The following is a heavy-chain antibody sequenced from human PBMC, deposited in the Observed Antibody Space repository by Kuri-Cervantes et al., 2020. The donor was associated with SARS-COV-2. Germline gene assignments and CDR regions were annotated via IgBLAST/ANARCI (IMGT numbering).Heavy chain of an antibody. Sequence: SETLSLTCAVSGGSISSGGYSWSWIRQPPGKGLEWIGYIYHSGSTYYNPSLKSRVTISVDTSKNQFSLKLNSVTAADTAVYYCARGLNYYGSGQPMSDWFDPWGQGTLVTVSS. CDR3: ARGLNYYGSGQPMSDWFDP. CDR2: IYHSGST. V-gene: IGHV4-30-2*01. CDR1: GGSISSGGYS. J-gene: IGHJ5*02. D-gene: IGHD3-10*01.